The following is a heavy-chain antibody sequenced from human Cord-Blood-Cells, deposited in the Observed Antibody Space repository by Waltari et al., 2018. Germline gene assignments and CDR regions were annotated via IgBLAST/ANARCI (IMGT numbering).Heavy chain of an antibody. CDR1: GGSISSGGYY. CDR2: IYYSGST. J-gene: IGHJ5*02. D-gene: IGHD3-10*01. V-gene: IGHV4-31*03. CDR3: ARAGFRDNWFDP. Sequence: QVQLQESDPGLVKPSQTLSPPCTVSGGSISSGGYYWSWIRQHPGKGLEWIGYIYYSGSTYYNPSLKSRVTISVDTSKNQFSLKLSSVTAADTAVYYCARAGFRDNWFDPWGQVTLVTVSS.